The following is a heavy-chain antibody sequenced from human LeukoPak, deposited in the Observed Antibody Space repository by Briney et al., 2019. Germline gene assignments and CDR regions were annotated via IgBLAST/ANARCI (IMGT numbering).Heavy chain of an antibody. Sequence: SETLSLTCAVYGGSLSGYYWSWIRQPPGKGLEWIGEINHSGSTNYNPPLKSRVTISVDTSKNQFSLRLSSVTAADTALYFCARRAGLHSLDYWDQGTLVTVSS. CDR1: GGSLSGYY. D-gene: IGHD5/OR15-5a*01. V-gene: IGHV4-34*01. J-gene: IGHJ4*02. CDR3: ARRAGLHSLDY. CDR2: INHSGST.